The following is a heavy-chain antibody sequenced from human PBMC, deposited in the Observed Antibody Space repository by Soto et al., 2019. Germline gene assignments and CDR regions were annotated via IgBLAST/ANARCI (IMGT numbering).Heavy chain of an antibody. D-gene: IGHD2-21*02. V-gene: IGHV1-2*04. CDR3: AREICGGDCPNYYGMDV. CDR1: GYTFTSYY. CDR2: INPNSGGT. J-gene: IGHJ6*02. Sequence: GASVKVSCKASGYTFTSYYMHWVRQAPGQGLEWMGWINPNSGGTNYAQKYQGWVTMTRDTSISTAYMELSRLRSDDTAVYYCAREICGGDCPNYYGMDVWGQGTTVTVSS.